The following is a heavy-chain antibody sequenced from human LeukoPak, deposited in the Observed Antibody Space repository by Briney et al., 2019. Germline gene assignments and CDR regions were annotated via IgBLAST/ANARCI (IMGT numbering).Heavy chain of an antibody. V-gene: IGHV3-23*01. Sequence: GWSLRLSCAASGFTFSSHAMSWVRQAPGKGLEWVSAISGSGGSTYYADSVKGRFTISRDNSKNTLYLQMNSLRAEDTAVYYCAKLYDSSGYSLFDNWGQGTMVTVSS. CDR1: GFTFSSHA. CDR2: ISGSGGST. CDR3: AKLYDSSGYSLFDN. D-gene: IGHD3-22*01. J-gene: IGHJ3*02.